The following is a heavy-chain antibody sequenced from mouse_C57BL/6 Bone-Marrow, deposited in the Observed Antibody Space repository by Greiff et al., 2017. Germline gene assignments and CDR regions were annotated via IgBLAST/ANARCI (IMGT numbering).Heavy chain of an antibody. J-gene: IGHJ1*03. CDR2: IDPSDSYT. CDR1: GYTFTSYW. D-gene: IGHD1-1*01. CDR3: ARRFMTTVVRYFDV. Sequence: QVQLKQPGAELVMPGASVKLSCKASGYTFTSYWMHWVKQRPGQGLEWIGEIDPSDSYTNYNQKFKGKSTLTVDKSSSTAYMQLSSLTSEDSAVYDCARRFMTTVVRYFDVWGTGTTVTVSS. V-gene: IGHV1-69*01.